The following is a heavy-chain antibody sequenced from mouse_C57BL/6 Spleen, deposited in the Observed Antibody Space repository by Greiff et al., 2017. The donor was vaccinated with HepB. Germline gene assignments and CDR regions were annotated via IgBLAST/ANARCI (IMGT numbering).Heavy chain of an antibody. CDR2: IHPNSGST. V-gene: IGHV1-64*01. Sequence: QVQLQQPGAELVKPGASVKLSCKASGYTFTSYWMHWVKQRPGQGLEWIGMIHPNSGSTNYNEKFKSKATLTVDKSSSTAYMQLSSLTSEDSAVYYCARQGYYGSSYYFDYWGQGTTLTVSS. D-gene: IGHD1-1*01. CDR3: ARQGYYGSSYYFDY. CDR1: GYTFTSYW. J-gene: IGHJ2*01.